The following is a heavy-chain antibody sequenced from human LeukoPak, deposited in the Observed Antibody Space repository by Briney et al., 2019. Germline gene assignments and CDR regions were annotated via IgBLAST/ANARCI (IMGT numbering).Heavy chain of an antibody. V-gene: IGHV3-7*01. CDR3: ARGHYQLS. J-gene: IGHJ5*02. Sequence: GGSLRLSCAVSGFTFSSYWMSWVRQAPGKGLEWVASIKEEGSEKHYVDSVKGRFTISRDDAKNSLYLQMNSLRAEDTAVYYCARGHYQLSWGQGILVTVSS. CDR2: IKEEGSEK. D-gene: IGHD2-2*01. CDR1: GFTFSSYW.